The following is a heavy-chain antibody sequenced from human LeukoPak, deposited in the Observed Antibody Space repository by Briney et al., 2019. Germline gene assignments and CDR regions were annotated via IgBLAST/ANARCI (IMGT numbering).Heavy chain of an antibody. D-gene: IGHD3-10*01. CDR1: GFTVSSNY. Sequence: PGGSLRLSCAASGFTVSSNYMSWVRQAPGKGLEWVSVIYSGGSTYYADSVKGRFTISRDNSKNTLYLQMNILRAEDTAVYYCASSYYEYFQHWGQGTLVTVSS. V-gene: IGHV3-66*01. CDR2: IYSGGST. J-gene: IGHJ1*01. CDR3: ASSYYEYFQH.